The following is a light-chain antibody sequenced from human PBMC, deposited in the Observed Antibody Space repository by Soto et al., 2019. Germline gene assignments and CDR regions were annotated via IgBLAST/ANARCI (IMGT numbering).Light chain of an antibody. J-gene: IGLJ2*01. CDR1: SGYSNYE. V-gene: IGLV9-49*01. Sequence: QPVLTQPPSASASLGASVTLTCTLSSGYSNYEVDWYQQRPGKGPRFVMRVGTGGLVGSKGDGIPDRFSVLGSGLNRYLTIKNIQEEDESDYHCGADHGSGSNFVTVVFGGGTKLTVL. CDR2: VGTGGLVG. CDR3: GADHGSGSNFVTVV.